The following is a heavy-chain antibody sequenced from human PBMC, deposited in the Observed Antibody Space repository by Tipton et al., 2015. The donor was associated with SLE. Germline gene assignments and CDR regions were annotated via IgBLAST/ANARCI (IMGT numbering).Heavy chain of an antibody. Sequence: TLSLTCTVSGGSISSGSYYWSWIRQPAGKGLEWIGRIYTSGSTNYNPSLKSRVTISVDTSKNQFSLKLSSVTAADTAVYYCASEVGATFFDYWGQGTLVNVSS. D-gene: IGHD1-26*01. CDR1: GGSISSGSYY. J-gene: IGHJ4*02. V-gene: IGHV4-61*02. CDR2: IYTSGST. CDR3: ASEVGATFFDY.